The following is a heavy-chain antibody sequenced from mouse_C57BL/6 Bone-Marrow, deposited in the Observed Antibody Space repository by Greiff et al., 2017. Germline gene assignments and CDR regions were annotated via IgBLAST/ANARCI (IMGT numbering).Heavy chain of an antibody. V-gene: IGHV14-4*01. Sequence: EVQLQQSGAELVRPGASVKLSCTASGFNIKDDYMHWVKQRPEQGLEWIGWIDPENGDTEYASKFQGKATITAATSSNTAYLQLSSLTSEDTAVYYCTTVHYYAMDYWGQGTSVTVSS. J-gene: IGHJ4*01. CDR2: IDPENGDT. CDR1: GFNIKDDY. CDR3: TTVHYYAMDY.